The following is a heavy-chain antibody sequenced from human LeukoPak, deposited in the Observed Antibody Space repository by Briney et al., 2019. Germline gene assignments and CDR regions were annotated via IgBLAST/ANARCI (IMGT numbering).Heavy chain of an antibody. V-gene: IGHV3-23*01. CDR1: GFTFTSYA. Sequence: GGSLRLSCAASGFTFTSYAMSWVRQAPGKGLEWVSAISGSGGSTYYADSVKGRFTISRDNSKSTLYLQMNSLRAEDTAVYYCARYTYCGGDCYTDLDYWGQGTLVTVSS. D-gene: IGHD2-21*02. CDR3: ARYTYCGGDCYTDLDY. CDR2: ISGSGGST. J-gene: IGHJ4*02.